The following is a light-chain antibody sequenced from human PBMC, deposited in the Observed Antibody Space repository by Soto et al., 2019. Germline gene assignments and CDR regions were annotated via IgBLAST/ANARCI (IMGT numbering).Light chain of an antibody. CDR3: QQYNSWPPIT. CDR2: DAS. V-gene: IGKV3-15*01. Sequence: VMTQSPATMSASPGQAITLSCRASESVSRKLAWYQQKPVQAPRLLVYDASTRATGIPDRFSGGGCGTEFFLTISSLQSEDFLVYYCQQYNSWPPITFGQGTRLEIK. J-gene: IGKJ5*01. CDR1: ESVSRK.